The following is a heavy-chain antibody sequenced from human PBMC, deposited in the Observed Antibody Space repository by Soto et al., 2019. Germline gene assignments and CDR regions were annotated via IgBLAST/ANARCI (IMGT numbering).Heavy chain of an antibody. J-gene: IGHJ3*02. CDR2: IIPIFGTA. Sequence: SVKVSCKASGGTFSSYAISWVRQAPGQGLEWMGGIIPIFGTANYAQKFQGRVTITADKSTSTAYMELSSLRSEDTAVYYCARDYKNYYDSSGYYYQAFDIWGQGTMVTVSS. D-gene: IGHD3-22*01. V-gene: IGHV1-69*06. CDR3: ARDYKNYYDSSGYYYQAFDI. CDR1: GGTFSSYA.